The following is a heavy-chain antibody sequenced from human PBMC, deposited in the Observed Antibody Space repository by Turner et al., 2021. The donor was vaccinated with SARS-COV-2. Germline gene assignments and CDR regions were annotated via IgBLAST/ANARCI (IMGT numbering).Heavy chain of an antibody. V-gene: IGHV4-39*01. CDR1: NGSISSSSYY. J-gene: IGHJ4*02. CDR2: VAYSGST. CDR3: ARRVRTGNTGYYFDY. Sequence: QLQLQESGPGTLTRSETLSLTCTVSNGSISSSSYYWGWIRQPPGKGLEWIGSVAYSGSTYYNPSLKSRVTISVEQSKNQFSLTLSSVTAADTAVYYCARRVRTGNTGYYFDYWGQGTLVTVSS. D-gene: IGHD1-7*01.